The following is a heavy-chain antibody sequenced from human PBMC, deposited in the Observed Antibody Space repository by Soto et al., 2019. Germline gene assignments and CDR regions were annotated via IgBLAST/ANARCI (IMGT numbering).Heavy chain of an antibody. CDR1: GYTSTNYG. V-gene: IGHV1-18*01. D-gene: IGHD5-18*01. Sequence: QVQLVQSGGEVKKPGAAVMVSCKASGYTSTNYGISWVRQAPGQGLEWMGWISTSNSNTAYAQKFQDRVTMTTDTSTSTAYMELRSLRPDDTAVYYCARPPQVTRSYYFNGLDVWGQGTTVTVSS. CDR2: ISTSNSNT. J-gene: IGHJ6*02. CDR3: ARPPQVTRSYYFNGLDV.